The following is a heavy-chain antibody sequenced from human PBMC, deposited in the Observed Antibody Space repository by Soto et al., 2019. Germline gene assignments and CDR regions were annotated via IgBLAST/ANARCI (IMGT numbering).Heavy chain of an antibody. J-gene: IGHJ6*02. Sequence: GGSLRLSCAASGFTFSNAWMNWVRQAPGKGLEWVGRIKSKTDGGTTDYAAPVKGRFTISRDDSKNTLYLQMNSLKTEDTAVYYCTTRYCSSTSCPKRYYYYYGMDVWGQGTTVTVSS. CDR2: IKSKTDGGTT. CDR1: GFTFSNAW. D-gene: IGHD2-2*01. CDR3: TTRYCSSTSCPKRYYYYYGMDV. V-gene: IGHV3-15*07.